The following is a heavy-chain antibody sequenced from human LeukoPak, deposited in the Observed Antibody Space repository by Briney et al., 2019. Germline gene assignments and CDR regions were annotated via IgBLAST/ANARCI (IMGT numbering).Heavy chain of an antibody. J-gene: IGHJ4*02. D-gene: IGHD1-26*01. CDR2: ISYDGSNK. V-gene: IGHV3-33*06. CDR3: AKRGSKWDLDN. CDR1: GFIFTSYA. Sequence: GGSLRLSCAASGFIFTSYAMHWVRQAPGKGLEWVAVISYDGSNKYYADSAKGRFTISKDTSKNTLYLQMSSLRAEDTAIYYCAKRGSKWDLDNWGQGTLVTVSS.